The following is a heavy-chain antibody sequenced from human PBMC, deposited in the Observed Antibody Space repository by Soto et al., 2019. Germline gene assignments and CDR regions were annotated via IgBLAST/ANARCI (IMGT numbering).Heavy chain of an antibody. J-gene: IGHJ6*02. V-gene: IGHV4-39*01. D-gene: IGHD2-2*03. CDR2: IYYSGST. CDR1: GRSIRSSSYY. Sequence: PSETLSITCTVSGRSIRSSSYYWGWIRQPPGKELERIGSIYYSGSTYYNPSLKSRVTISVDTSKNQFSLKLSSVTAADTAFYYCARLNGYCISTNCHGYYGMDVWGQGTTVT. CDR3: ARLNGYCISTNCHGYYGMDV.